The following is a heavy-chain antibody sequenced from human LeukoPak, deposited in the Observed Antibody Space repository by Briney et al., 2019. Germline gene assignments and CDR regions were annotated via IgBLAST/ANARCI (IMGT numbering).Heavy chain of an antibody. CDR3: ARDLGGYPFFMDV. D-gene: IGHD2-15*01. Sequence: SETLSLTCSVSGGSIRSGDHHWAWVRQPPGKGLEFIGSLDESGRPYYNRPLKSRVSISGDTSGKQFSLNLTSVTAADTDVYFCARDLGGYPFFMDVWGRGPTVIVSS. CDR2: LDESGRP. CDR1: GGSIRSGDHH. V-gene: IGHV4-39*07. J-gene: IGHJ6*03.